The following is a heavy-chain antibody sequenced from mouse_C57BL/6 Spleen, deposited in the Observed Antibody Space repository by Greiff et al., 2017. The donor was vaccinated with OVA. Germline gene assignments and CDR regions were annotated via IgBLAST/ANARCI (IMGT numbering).Heavy chain of an antibody. CDR3: ARTITTVVYYYAMDY. CDR1: GFTFSDYG. J-gene: IGHJ4*01. V-gene: IGHV5-17*01. D-gene: IGHD1-1*01. CDR2: ISSGSSTI. Sequence: EVKVVESGGGLVKPGGSLKLSCAASGFTFSDYGMHWVRQAPEKGLEWVAYISSGSSTIYYADTVKGRFTISRDNAKNTLFLQMTSLRSEDTAMYYCARTITTVVYYYAMDYWGQGTSVTVSS.